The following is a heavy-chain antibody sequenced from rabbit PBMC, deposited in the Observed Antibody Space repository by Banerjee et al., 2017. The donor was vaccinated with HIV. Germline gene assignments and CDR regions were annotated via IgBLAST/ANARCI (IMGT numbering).Heavy chain of an antibody. CDR3: ARHYSGVVYAINL. D-gene: IGHD6-1*01. Sequence: QEQLEESGGDMVKPGASLTLTCTASGFTLSSSYYMCWVRQAPGKGLEWIACIYTGSGITYYASWATGRFTISQTSSTTVTLQMTSLTAADTATYFCARHYSGVVYAINLWGPGTLVTVS. J-gene: IGHJ4*01. CDR1: GFTLSSSYY. CDR2: IYTGSGIT. V-gene: IGHV1S45*01.